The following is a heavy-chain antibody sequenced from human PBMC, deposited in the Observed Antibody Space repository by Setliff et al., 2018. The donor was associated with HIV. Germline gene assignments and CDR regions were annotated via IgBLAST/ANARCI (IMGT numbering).Heavy chain of an antibody. Sequence: PSETLSLTCTVSGGSISSSSYYWGWIRQPPGKGLEWIGSIYYSGSTYYNPSLKSRVTISVDTSKNQFSLKLSSVTAADTAVYYCASANNFWSGYPPVWGQGTLVTV. J-gene: IGHJ4*02. V-gene: IGHV4-39*01. CDR2: IYYSGST. CDR3: ASANNFWSGYPPV. D-gene: IGHD3-3*01. CDR1: GGSISSSSYY.